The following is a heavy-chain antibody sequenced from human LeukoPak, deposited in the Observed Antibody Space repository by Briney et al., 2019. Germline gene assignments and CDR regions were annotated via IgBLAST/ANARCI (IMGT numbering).Heavy chain of an antibody. CDR3: ARGSVRGEFDP. Sequence: SETLSLTCTVSGGSISSYYWSWIRQPPGKGLEWIGYMYYSGSTNYNPSLKSRVTMSVDTSKNQFSLKLSSVTAADTAVYSCARGSVRGEFDPWGQGTLVTVSS. J-gene: IGHJ5*02. V-gene: IGHV4-59*01. D-gene: IGHD3-10*01. CDR2: MYYSGST. CDR1: GGSISSYY.